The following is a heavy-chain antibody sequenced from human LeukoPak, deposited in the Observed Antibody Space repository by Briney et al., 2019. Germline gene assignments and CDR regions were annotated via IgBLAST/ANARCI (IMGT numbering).Heavy chain of an antibody. CDR1: GCTFSSYA. J-gene: IGHJ3*02. V-gene: IGHV3-30-3*01. CDR3: ARDGRRYNAWDDAFDI. D-gene: IGHD3-16*01. CDR2: ISYDGSNK. Sequence: RSLRLSCAASGCTFSSYAMHWVRQAPGKGLEWVAGISYDGSNKYYADSVKGRFTISRDNSKNPLYLQMNSLRAEDTAVYYCARDGRRYNAWDDAFDIWGQGTMVTVSS.